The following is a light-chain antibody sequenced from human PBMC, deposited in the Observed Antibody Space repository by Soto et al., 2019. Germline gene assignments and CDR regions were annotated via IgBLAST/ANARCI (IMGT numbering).Light chain of an antibody. CDR2: GTD. Sequence: QSVLTQPPSASGTPGQTVTVSCSGSSSNIGSNPVSWYQQFPGTAPKFLVYGTDQRPSGVPDRFSGSKSGTSASLAISGLQSEDEADYSCSAWDDSLNAVIFGGGTKLTVL. V-gene: IGLV1-44*01. CDR3: SAWDDSLNAVI. CDR1: SSNIGSNP. J-gene: IGLJ2*01.